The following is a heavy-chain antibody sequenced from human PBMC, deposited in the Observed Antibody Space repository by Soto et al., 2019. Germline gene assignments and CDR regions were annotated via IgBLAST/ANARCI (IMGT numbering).Heavy chain of an antibody. CDR1: GYTFTGNY. CDR3: ARGDKLSLYPQLDY. CDR2: INVNSSGT. Sequence: QVQLVQSGAEVKKPGASVKVSCKASGYTFTGNYMHWVRQAPGLGFEWMGWINVNSSGTKYAQKFQGWVTMTRDTSISTAYMELSRLRSDDTAVYYCARGDKLSLYPQLDYWGQGTLVTVSS. V-gene: IGHV1-2*04. D-gene: IGHD3-16*02. J-gene: IGHJ4*02.